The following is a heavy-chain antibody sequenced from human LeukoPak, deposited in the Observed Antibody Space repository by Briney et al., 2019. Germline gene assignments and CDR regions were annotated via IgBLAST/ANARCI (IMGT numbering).Heavy chain of an antibody. CDR1: GFTFSRYW. J-gene: IGHJ4*02. D-gene: IGHD6-13*01. CDR2: IKQDGSEK. Sequence: GGSLRLSCAASGFTFSRYWMSWVRQAPGKGLEWVANIKQDGSEKYYVDSVKGRFTISRDNAKNSLYLQMNSLRAEDTAVYYCARSSAGSWYVWFDYWGQGTLVTVSS. V-gene: IGHV3-7*01. CDR3: ARSSAGSWYVWFDY.